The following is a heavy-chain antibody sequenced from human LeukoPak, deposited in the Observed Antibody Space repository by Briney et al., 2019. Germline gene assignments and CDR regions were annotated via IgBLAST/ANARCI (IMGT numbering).Heavy chain of an antibody. Sequence: SETLSLTCTVSGGSISSGDYYWTWIRQPPGKGLEWIGNIYNSGSTHYNPALNSRVTISLDTSKNQFSLKLSSVTAADTAVYYCARSLLWFGVDYWGQGTLVTVSS. CDR3: ARSLLWFGVDY. CDR2: IYNSGST. J-gene: IGHJ4*02. CDR1: GGSISSGDYY. D-gene: IGHD3-10*01. V-gene: IGHV4-30-4*08.